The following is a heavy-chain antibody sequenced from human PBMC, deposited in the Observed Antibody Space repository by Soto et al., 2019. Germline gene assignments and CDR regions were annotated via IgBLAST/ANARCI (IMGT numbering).Heavy chain of an antibody. CDR1: DYSISSGNF. D-gene: IGHD1-26*01. J-gene: IGHJ5*02. V-gene: IGHV4-38-2*02. Sequence: PSETLSLTCAVSDYSISSGNFWGWIRQPPGKGLEWIASISHTRIAYFNPSLKSRVTISVDTSKNQFSLNMTSVTAADTAVYYCARDVRVGSSNWFDPWGQGALVTVS. CDR2: ISHTRIA. CDR3: ARDVRVGSSNWFDP.